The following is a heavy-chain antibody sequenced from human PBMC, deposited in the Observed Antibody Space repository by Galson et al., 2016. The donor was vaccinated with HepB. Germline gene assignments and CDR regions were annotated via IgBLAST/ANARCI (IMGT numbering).Heavy chain of an antibody. D-gene: IGHD3/OR15-3a*01. CDR2: ISWNSGAI. CDR3: AKDIGRGTSYYFYGMDV. CDR1: GFTLDNYA. J-gene: IGHJ6*04. Sequence: SLRLSCAASGFTLDNYAMHRVRQAPGKGLEWVSGISWNSGAIGYADSVKGRFTVSRDNAKNSLYLQMSSLRAEDTALYYCAKDIGRGTSYYFYGMDVWGKGTTVTVSS. V-gene: IGHV3-9*01.